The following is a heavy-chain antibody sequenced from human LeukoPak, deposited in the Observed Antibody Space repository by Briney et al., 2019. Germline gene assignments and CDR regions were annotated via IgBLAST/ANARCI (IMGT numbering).Heavy chain of an antibody. CDR2: SYIGAGS. D-gene: IGHD2-8*01. Sequence: WGSLRLSCAASGCTVSDSYMTWVRHGPGEGLDWVSVSYIGAGSYYTVSVKGRLTISRDNSKNTVYLQMNSLRAEDSAIYYCAKGGNGALDYWGRGALVTVSS. J-gene: IGHJ4*02. CDR3: AKGGNGALDY. V-gene: IGHV3-53*01. CDR1: GCTVSDSY.